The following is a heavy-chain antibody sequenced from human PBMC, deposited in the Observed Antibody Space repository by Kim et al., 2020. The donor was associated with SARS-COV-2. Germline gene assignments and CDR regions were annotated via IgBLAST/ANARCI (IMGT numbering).Heavy chain of an antibody. Sequence: SVKVSCKASGGTFSSYAISWVRQAPGQGLEWMGRIIPILGIANYAQKFQGRVTITADKSTSTAYMELSSLRSEDTAVYYCARDLRIFGVPYYMDVWGKGTTVTVSS. CDR2: IIPILGIA. J-gene: IGHJ6*03. CDR3: ARDLRIFGVPYYMDV. CDR1: GGTFSSYA. V-gene: IGHV1-69*04. D-gene: IGHD3-3*02.